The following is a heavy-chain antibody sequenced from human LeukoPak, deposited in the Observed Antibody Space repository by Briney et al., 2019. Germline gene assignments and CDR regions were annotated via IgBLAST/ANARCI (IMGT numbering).Heavy chain of an antibody. CDR3: ARHVATTWDYYYGMDV. J-gene: IGHJ6*02. V-gene: IGHV4-59*08. Sequence: SETLSLTCTVSGGSISSYYWSWIRQPPGKGLEWIGYNYYSGSTNYNPSLKSRVTISVDTSKNQFSLKLSSVTAADTAVYYCARHVATTWDYYYGMDVWGQGTTVTVSS. CDR2: NYYSGST. D-gene: IGHD5-12*01. CDR1: GGSISSYY.